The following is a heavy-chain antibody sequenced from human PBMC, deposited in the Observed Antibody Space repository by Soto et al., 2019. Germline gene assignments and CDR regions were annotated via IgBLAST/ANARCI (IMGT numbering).Heavy chain of an antibody. CDR3: ASRVDP. J-gene: IGHJ5*02. CDR1: GGSISSGGYY. V-gene: IGHV4-31*03. CDR2: IFYSGTT. Sequence: QVQLQESGPGLVKPSQTLSLTCTVSGGSISSGGYYWSWIRQHPGKGLEWIGYIFYSGTTYYNPSLKHRLTISVDKSKNQFSLLLRSGTAAATAVYSCASRVDPWGQGPLVAVSS.